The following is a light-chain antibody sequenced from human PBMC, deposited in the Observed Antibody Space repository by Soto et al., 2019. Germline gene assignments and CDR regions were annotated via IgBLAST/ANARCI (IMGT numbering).Light chain of an antibody. CDR2: DNS. J-gene: IGLJ1*01. Sequence: QSVLTQPPSVSGAPGQTVTISCTGSSCNIGAGYDVHWYQQLPGTAPKLLIYDNSNRPSGVPDRFSGSKSGTSASLAITGLQAEDEADYYCQSYDSSLSGYVFGTGTKLTVL. CDR1: SCNIGAGYD. CDR3: QSYDSSLSGYV. V-gene: IGLV1-40*01.